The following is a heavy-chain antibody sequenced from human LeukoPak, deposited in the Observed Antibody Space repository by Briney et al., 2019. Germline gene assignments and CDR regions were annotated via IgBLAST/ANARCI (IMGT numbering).Heavy chain of an antibody. J-gene: IGHJ5*02. CDR2: IRFDGSYK. Sequence: GGSLRLSCAASGFTFSSYGMHWVRQAPGKGLEWVAFIRFDGSYKDYADSVKGRFTISRDKSKNTLYLQMNSLRAEDTAVYYCARVKYDYDSSRFDPWGQGTLVTVSS. CDR1: GFTFSSYG. D-gene: IGHD3-22*01. CDR3: ARVKYDYDSSRFDP. V-gene: IGHV3-30*02.